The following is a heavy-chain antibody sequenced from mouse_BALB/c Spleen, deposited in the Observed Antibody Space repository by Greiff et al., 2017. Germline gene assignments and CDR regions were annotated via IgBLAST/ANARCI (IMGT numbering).Heavy chain of an antibody. J-gene: IGHJ3*01. Sequence: QVTLKESGPGILQPSQTLSLTCSFSGFSLSTSGMGVSWIRQPSGKGLEWLAHIYWDDDKRYNPSLKSRLTISKDTSSNQVFLKITSVDTADTATYYCARRDRYDEAWFAYWGQGTLVTVSA. CDR2: IYWDDDK. CDR3: ARRDRYDEAWFAY. D-gene: IGHD2-14*01. V-gene: IGHV8-12*01. CDR1: GFSLSTSGMG.